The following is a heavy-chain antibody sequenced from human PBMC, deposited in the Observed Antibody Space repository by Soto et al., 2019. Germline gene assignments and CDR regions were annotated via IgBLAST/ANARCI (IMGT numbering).Heavy chain of an antibody. V-gene: IGHV3-23*01. CDR1: GFTFSNYA. CDR2: ISGSGGTT. D-gene: IGHD6-25*01. CDR3: AKFFVETGSNSGWPWSFHY. J-gene: IGHJ4*02. Sequence: EVQLLESGGGRVQPGRSLRLSCAASGFTFSNYAMSWVRQAPGQGLDWVSAISGSGGTTYYADSVKGRFTISRDNSKNTLFLQVNSLRAEDAAVYYCAKFFVETGSNSGWPWSFHYWGQGTLVTVSS.